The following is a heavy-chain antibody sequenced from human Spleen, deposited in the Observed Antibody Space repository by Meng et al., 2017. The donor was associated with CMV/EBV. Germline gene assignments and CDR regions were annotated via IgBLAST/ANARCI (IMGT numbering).Heavy chain of an antibody. J-gene: IGHJ3*02. D-gene: IGHD1-1*01. CDR2: IYPGDSDT. CDR1: GYNFINYW. Sequence: GESLKISCKASGYNFINYWIGWVRQMPGKGLEWMGIIYPGDSDTRYSPSFQGQVTISADKSISTAYLQWSSLKASDTAMYYCARHRRDGNAFDIWGQGTMVTVSS. V-gene: IGHV5-51*01. CDR3: ARHRRDGNAFDI.